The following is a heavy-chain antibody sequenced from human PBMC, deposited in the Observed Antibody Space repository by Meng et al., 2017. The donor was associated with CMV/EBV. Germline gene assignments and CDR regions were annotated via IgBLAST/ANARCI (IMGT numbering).Heavy chain of an antibody. D-gene: IGHD4-17*01. Sequence: CVASGFNFSSYAMSWVRQAPGKGLEWVSAISGSGGSTYYADSVKGRFTISRDNSKNTLYLQMNSLRAEDTAVYYCAKGGDGDYVYFDYWGQGTLVTVSS. J-gene: IGHJ4*02. CDR1: GFNFSSYA. CDR3: AKGGDGDYVYFDY. V-gene: IGHV3-23*01. CDR2: ISGSGGST.